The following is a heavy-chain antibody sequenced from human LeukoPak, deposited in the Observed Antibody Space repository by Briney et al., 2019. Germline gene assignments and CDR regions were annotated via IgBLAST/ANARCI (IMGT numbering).Heavy chain of an antibody. V-gene: IGHV3-74*01. CDR2: INNDGSGT. CDR1: GFTFSSYW. Sequence: GGSLRLSCAASGFTFSSYWMYWVRQAPGKGLVWVSHINNDGSGTNYADSVKGRFTISRDNAKNTLYLQMNSLRAEDTAVYCCARDRHGDYWGQGTLVTVSS. J-gene: IGHJ4*02. CDR3: ARDRHGDY.